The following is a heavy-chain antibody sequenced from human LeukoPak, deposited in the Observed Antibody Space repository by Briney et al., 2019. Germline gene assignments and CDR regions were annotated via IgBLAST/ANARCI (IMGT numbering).Heavy chain of an antibody. CDR1: GFTFSSYW. CDR2: INSDGSST. Sequence: PGGSLRLSCAASGFTFSSYWMHWVHQAPGKGLVWVSRINSDGSSTSYADSVKGRFTISRDNAKNTLYLQMNSLRAEDTAVYYCARGGVTTVLEYYYYGMDVWGQGTTVTVSS. V-gene: IGHV3-74*01. J-gene: IGHJ6*02. D-gene: IGHD3-3*01. CDR3: ARGGVTTVLEYYYYGMDV.